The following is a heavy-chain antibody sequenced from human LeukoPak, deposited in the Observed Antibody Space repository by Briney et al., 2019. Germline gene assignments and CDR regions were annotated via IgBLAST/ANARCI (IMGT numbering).Heavy chain of an antibody. CDR1: GFTFSNYA. Sequence: GGSLRLSCAASGFTFSNYAMHWVRQAPGKGLEWVAVIWYDGSNKYYADSVKGRFTISRDNSKNTLYLQMNSLRAEDTAVYYCARASLMAASYWGQGTLVTVSS. J-gene: IGHJ4*02. CDR2: IWYDGSNK. D-gene: IGHD5-24*01. CDR3: ARASLMAASY. V-gene: IGHV3-33*01.